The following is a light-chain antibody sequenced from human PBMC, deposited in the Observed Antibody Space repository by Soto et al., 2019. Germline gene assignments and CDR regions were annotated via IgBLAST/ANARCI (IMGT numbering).Light chain of an antibody. J-gene: IGLJ2*01. CDR3: TSYTSSSTHVV. Sequence: QSALTQPASVSGSPGQSITISCTGTSSDVGGYNYVSWYQQHPGKAPKLMIYDVTNRPSGVSNRFSGSKSGNTDSLTISGPQAEDQDDHNCTSYTSSSTHVVFGRGTKLTVL. CDR2: DVT. CDR1: SSDVGGYNY. V-gene: IGLV2-14*01.